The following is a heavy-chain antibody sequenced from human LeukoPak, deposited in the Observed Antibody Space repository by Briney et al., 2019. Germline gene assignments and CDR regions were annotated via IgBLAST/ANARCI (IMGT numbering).Heavy chain of an antibody. D-gene: IGHD2-2*01. Sequence: SGGSLRLSCSASGFTFSSYAMHWVRQAPGKGLEYVSAISSNGGSTYYADSVKGRFTISRDNSNNTLYLQMSSLRAEDTAVYYCVKGGYCSSTSCDYYGMDVWGQGTTVTVSS. CDR1: GFTFSSYA. V-gene: IGHV3-64D*09. J-gene: IGHJ6*02. CDR3: VKGGYCSSTSCDYYGMDV. CDR2: ISSNGGST.